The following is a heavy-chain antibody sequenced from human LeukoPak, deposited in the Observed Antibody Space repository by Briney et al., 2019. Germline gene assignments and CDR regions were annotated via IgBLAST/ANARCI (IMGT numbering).Heavy chain of an antibody. CDR2: ISSSGSTI. CDR1: GFTFSDYY. J-gene: IGHJ3*02. V-gene: IGHV3-11*01. Sequence: GGSLRLSCAASGFTFSDYYMSWIRQAPGKGLEWVSYISSSGSTIYYADSVKGRFTISRDNAKNSLCLQMNSLRAEDTAVYYCASVGPSSWAGIYAFDIWGQGTMVTVSS. D-gene: IGHD6-13*01. CDR3: ASVGPSSWAGIYAFDI.